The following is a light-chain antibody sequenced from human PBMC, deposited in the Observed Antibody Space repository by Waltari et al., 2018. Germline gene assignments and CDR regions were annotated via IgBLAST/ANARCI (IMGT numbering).Light chain of an antibody. Sequence: DIQMTLSPSSVTASVGETVTITCRASQGISTWLAWYQQKPGKAPKLLMSAAFNLQSGVPSRFSGSKSGANFTLTINTLQPEDFAVYFCQQGHSFPYTFGQGTKLEMK. V-gene: IGKV1-12*01. CDR3: QQGHSFPYT. CDR2: AAF. J-gene: IGKJ2*01. CDR1: QGISTW.